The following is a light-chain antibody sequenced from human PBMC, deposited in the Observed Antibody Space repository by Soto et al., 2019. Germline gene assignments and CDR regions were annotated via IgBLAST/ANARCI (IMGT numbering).Light chain of an antibody. CDR1: SSDVGGYNY. J-gene: IGLJ1*01. Sequence: QSALTQPPSASGSPGKSVTISCTGTSSDVGGYNYVSWYQQHPGKAPKLIIYEVTKRPSGVPDRFSGSKSGNTASLTVSGLQGEDEADYYCSSYAGSNNYVFGTGTKLTVL. CDR3: SSYAGSNNYV. V-gene: IGLV2-8*01. CDR2: EVT.